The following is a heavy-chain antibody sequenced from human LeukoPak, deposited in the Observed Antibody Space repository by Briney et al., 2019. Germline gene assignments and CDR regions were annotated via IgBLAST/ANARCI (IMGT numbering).Heavy chain of an antibody. D-gene: IGHD4-11*01. CDR1: GYTLTELS. CDR2: FDPEDGET. V-gene: IGHV1-24*01. Sequence: ASVRVSCTVSGYTLTELSMHWVRQAPGNGLEWRGGFDPEDGETIYAQKFQGRVTMTEDTSTDTAYMELSSLRSEDTAVYYCATVGFTVTTFYGWFDPWGQGTLVTVSS. J-gene: IGHJ5*02. CDR3: ATVGFTVTTFYGWFDP.